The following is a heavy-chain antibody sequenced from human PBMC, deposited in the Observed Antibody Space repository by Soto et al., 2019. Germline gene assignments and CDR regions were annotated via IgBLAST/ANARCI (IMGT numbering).Heavy chain of an antibody. CDR1: GGTFSNYA. Sequence: QVQLVQSGAEVMKPGSSVKVSCKASGGTFSNYAISWVRQAPGQGLEWMGGIIPISGTANYAQKFQGRVTITAGESTSTAYMELSSPRSEDTAVYYCARAQGSSTSLEIYYYFYYGMDVWGQGTTVTVSS. CDR2: IIPISGTA. D-gene: IGHD2-2*01. CDR3: ARAQGSSTSLEIYYYFYYGMDV. J-gene: IGHJ6*02. V-gene: IGHV1-69*01.